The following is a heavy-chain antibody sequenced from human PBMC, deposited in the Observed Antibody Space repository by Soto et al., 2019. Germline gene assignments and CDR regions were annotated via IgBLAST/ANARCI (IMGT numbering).Heavy chain of an antibody. V-gene: IGHV1-69*01. CDR3: ARNSVMAAKWNYERAADYYYDAMDV. CDR1: GGPFKTYA. Sequence: QVQLVQSGAEVKKPGSSVKVSCKASGGPFKTYAISWVRQAPGQGLEWMGGIIPIFRTAHYAQKFQGRVTSTADEYTSPASMEVSSLRSEGSAVYYCARNSVMAAKWNYERAADYYYDAMDVWGQGTTVTVSS. J-gene: IGHJ6*02. D-gene: IGHD1-7*01. CDR2: IIPIFRTA.